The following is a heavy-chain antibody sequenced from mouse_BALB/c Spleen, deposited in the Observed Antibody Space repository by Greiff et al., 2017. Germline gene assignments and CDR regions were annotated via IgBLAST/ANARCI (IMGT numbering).Heavy chain of an antibody. V-gene: IGHV1-18*01. J-gene: IGHJ3*01. D-gene: IGHD2-3*01. Sequence: VQLKESGPELVKPGASVKISCKTSGYTFTEYTMHWVKQSHGKSLEWIGGINPNNGGTSYNQKLKGKATLTVDKSSSTAYMELRSLTSEDSAVYYCASGGYYGGVVAWFAYWGQGTLVTVSA. CDR1: GYTFTEYT. CDR2: INPNNGGT. CDR3: ASGGYYGGVVAWFAY.